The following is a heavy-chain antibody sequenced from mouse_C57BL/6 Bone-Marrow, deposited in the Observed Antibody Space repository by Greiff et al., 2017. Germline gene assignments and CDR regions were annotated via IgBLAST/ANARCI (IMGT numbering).Heavy chain of an antibody. J-gene: IGHJ2*01. D-gene: IGHD1-1*01. CDR1: GSTFTSYW. CDR3: AIYGSYYFDY. V-gene: IGHV1-64*01. CDR2: IHPNSGST. Sequence: QVQLQQPGAELVKPGASVKLSCKASGSTFTSYWMHWVKQRPGQGLEWIGMIHPNSGSTNYNEKFKSRATLTVDKASSEAYMHLSSLTSEDSSVYYCAIYGSYYFDYWGQGPTLTVSS.